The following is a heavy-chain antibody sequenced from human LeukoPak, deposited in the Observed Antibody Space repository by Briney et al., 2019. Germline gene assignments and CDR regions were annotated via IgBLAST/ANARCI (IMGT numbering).Heavy chain of an antibody. CDR2: INHSGST. CDR3: ARATYCSGDSCYSGIFDY. J-gene: IGHJ4*02. Sequence: PSGTLSLTCAVSGXSISSSNWWSWVRQPPGKELEWIGEINHSGSTNYNPSLKSRVTISVDTSKNQFSLKLSSVTAADTAVYYCARATYCSGDSCYSGIFDYWGQGTLVTVSS. CDR1: GXSISSSNW. D-gene: IGHD2-15*01. V-gene: IGHV4-4*02.